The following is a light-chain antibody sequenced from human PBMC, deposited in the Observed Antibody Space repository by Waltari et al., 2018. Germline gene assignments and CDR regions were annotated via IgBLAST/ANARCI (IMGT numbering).Light chain of an antibody. CDR1: NIGNKS. CDR3: QVWDTNNDHVI. Sequence: SYVLTQPPSVSVAPGQTATITRGGNNIGNKSVHCYQQKPGQAPVLVVHDDRDRPSGIPERFSGSNSGNTATLTISRVEAGDEADYCCQVWDTNNDHVIFGGGTKLTVL. CDR2: DDR. V-gene: IGLV3-21*02. J-gene: IGLJ2*01.